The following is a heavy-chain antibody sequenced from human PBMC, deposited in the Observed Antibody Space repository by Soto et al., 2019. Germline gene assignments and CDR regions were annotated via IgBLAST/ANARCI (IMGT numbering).Heavy chain of an antibody. CDR2: ITYDGRHK. CDR1: GFTVSSYG. D-gene: IGHD2-15*01. V-gene: IGHV3-30*18. CDR3: AKEMFPQAVLDRRWPWVDY. Sequence: VGTLRLSCAASGFTVSSYGFHWVRQPPGKGLEWVAVITYDGRHKFYADSVKGRFTLSRDVSKSTLYLKMNSLRAEDTAVYYCAKEMFPQAVLDRRWPWVDYWGPGTLVTVSS. J-gene: IGHJ4*02.